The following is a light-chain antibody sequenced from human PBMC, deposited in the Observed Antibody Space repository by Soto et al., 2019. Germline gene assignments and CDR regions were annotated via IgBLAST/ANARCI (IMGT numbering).Light chain of an antibody. Sequence: EIVLTQPPVTLSVSPGERATLSCRASQRISTTLVWYQQKPGQPPRLLIYGASTRATGVPARFSGSGSGTEFTLTISSLQSEDFAVYYCQQYNSWVTFGGGTKVEIK. CDR2: GAS. V-gene: IGKV3-15*01. CDR1: QRISTT. CDR3: QQYNSWVT. J-gene: IGKJ4*01.